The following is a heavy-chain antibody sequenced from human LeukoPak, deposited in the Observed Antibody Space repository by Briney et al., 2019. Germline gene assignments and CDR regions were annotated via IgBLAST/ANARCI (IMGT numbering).Heavy chain of an antibody. CDR3: ARAPYYYDSSGYYYGY. V-gene: IGHV4-4*02. CDR2: IYHSGST. CDR1: GGSISSSNW. D-gene: IGHD3-22*01. Sequence: PSETLSLTCAVSGGSISSSNWWSWVRQPPGKGLEWIGEIYHSGSTNYNPSLKSRVTISVDKSKNQFSLKLSSVTAADTAVYYCARAPYYYDSSGYYYGYWGQGTLVTVSS. J-gene: IGHJ4*02.